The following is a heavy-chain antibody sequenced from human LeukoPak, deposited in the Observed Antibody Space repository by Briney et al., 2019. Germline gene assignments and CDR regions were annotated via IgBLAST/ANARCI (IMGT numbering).Heavy chain of an antibody. CDR3: ARVDTAILWFDP. CDR1: GGSIRSYY. J-gene: IGHJ5*02. CDR2: IYYSGST. D-gene: IGHD5-18*01. Sequence: ASETVSLTCSVSGGSIRSYYWSWLRQPPGRGLEWMGYIYYSGSTNYNPSLKSRVTISVDTSKNQFSLKLSSVPAADTAVYYCARVDTAILWFDPWGQGTLVTVSS. V-gene: IGHV4-59*01.